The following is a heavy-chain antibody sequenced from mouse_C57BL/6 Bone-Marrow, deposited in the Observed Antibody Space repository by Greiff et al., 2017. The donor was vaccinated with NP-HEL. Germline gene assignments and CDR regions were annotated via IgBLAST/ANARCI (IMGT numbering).Heavy chain of an antibody. CDR3: ASKV. D-gene: IGHD1-3*01. J-gene: IGHJ3*01. Sequence: VKLQQPGAELVRPGTSVKLSCKASGYTFTRYWMHWVKQRPGQGLEWIGVIDPSDSYTNYNQKFKGKATLTVDTSSSTAYMQLSSLTSEDSAVYYCASKVWGQGTLVTVSA. V-gene: IGHV1-59*01. CDR1: GYTFTRYW. CDR2: IDPSDSYT.